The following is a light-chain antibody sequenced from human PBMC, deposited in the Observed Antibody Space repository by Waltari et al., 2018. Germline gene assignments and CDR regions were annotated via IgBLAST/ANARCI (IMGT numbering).Light chain of an antibody. CDR3: YSYTASTTYV. CDR1: SSDVGGYNY. J-gene: IGLJ1*01. CDR2: DVR. Sequence: QSALTQPASVSGSPGQSITISCTGTSSDVGGYNYVPCYQQHPGKAPSLMIYDVRNRPSGVSNRFSGSKSGNTASLTISGLQAEDEADYYCYSYTASTTYVFGTGTKVTVL. V-gene: IGLV2-14*01.